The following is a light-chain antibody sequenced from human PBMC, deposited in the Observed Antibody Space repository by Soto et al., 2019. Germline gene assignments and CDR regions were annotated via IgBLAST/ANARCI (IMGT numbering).Light chain of an antibody. V-gene: IGLV2-23*01. CDR2: EGS. CDR3: CSYAGSSTLYVV. J-gene: IGLJ2*01. Sequence: QSALTQPASVSGSPGQSITISCTGTSSDVGSYNLVSWYQQHPGKAPKLMIYEGSKRPSGVSNRFSGSKSGNTPSLTISGLQAEDEADYYCCSYAGSSTLYVVFGGGTKLTVL. CDR1: SSDVGSYNL.